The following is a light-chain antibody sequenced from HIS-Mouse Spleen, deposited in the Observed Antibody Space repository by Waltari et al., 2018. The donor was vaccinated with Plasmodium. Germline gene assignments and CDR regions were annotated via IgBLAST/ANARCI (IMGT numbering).Light chain of an antibody. V-gene: IGLV3-10*01. CDR1: ALPQTY. J-gene: IGLJ3*02. CDR3: YSTDSSGNHRV. Sequence: SYELTQPPSVSVSPGQTARITCPSDALPQTYAYSYQQKSGQAPVLVIYEDSKRPSGIPERFSGSSSGTMATLTISGAQVEDEADYYCYSTDSSGNHRVFGGGTKLTVL. CDR2: EDS.